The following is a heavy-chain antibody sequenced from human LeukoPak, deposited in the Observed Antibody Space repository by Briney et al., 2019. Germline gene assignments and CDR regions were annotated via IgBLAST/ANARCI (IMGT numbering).Heavy chain of an antibody. V-gene: IGHV3-23*01. Sequence: SGGSLRLSCAVSGFTFSSHAMNWVRQAPGKGLEWIAGINIRSTGTYYADSVKGRFTISRDDSKNTLYLQMNTLSVEDTAFYYCAKLLGTMWPMWGLDVWGQGTTVTVSS. D-gene: IGHD2-8*02. CDR2: INIRSTGT. J-gene: IGHJ6*02. CDR3: AKLLGTMWPMWGLDV. CDR1: GFTFSSHA.